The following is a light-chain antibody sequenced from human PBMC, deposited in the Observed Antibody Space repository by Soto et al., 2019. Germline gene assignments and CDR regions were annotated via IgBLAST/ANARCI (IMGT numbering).Light chain of an antibody. Sequence: EILMTQSPATLSVSPGERATLSCRASQSVSNYLAWYQQIPGQPPRLLIYGASSRATGIPDRFSGSGSGTDFTLTISSLEPEDFAVYYCQQRSNWPPWTFGQGTKVDI. CDR1: QSVSNY. CDR2: GAS. J-gene: IGKJ1*01. CDR3: QQRSNWPPWT. V-gene: IGKV3-11*01.